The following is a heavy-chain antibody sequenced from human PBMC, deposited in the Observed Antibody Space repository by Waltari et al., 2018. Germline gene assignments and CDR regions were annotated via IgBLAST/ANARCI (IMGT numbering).Heavy chain of an antibody. D-gene: IGHD6-19*01. V-gene: IGHV1-46*01. Sequence: VQLLESGGGLVQPGGSLRLSCAASGFTFSSYAMSWVRQAPGKGLEWMGIINPSGGSTSYAQKFQGRVTMTRDTSTSTVYMELSSLRSEDTAVYYCARQKGIAVVSFDYWGQGTLVTVSS. CDR2: INPSGGST. CDR1: GFTFSSYA. CDR3: ARQKGIAVVSFDY. J-gene: IGHJ4*02.